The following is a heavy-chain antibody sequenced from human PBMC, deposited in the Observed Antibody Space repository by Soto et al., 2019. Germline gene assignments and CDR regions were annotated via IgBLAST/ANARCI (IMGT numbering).Heavy chain of an antibody. J-gene: IGHJ4*02. CDR3: AKDGTRIAVAEPLGY. Sequence: PGGSLRLSCAATGFTVSSSYMSWVRQAPGKGLQWVSVIYSGGSTHYADSVEGRFTISRDNSKNTLFLQMNSLRAEDTAVYYCAKDGTRIAVAEPLGYWGQGTLVTVSS. D-gene: IGHD6-19*01. CDR2: IYSGGST. CDR1: GFTVSSSY. V-gene: IGHV3-66*01.